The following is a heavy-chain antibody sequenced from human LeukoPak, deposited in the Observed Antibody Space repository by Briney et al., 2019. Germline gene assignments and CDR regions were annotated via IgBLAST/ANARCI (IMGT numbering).Heavy chain of an antibody. V-gene: IGHV5-51*01. CDR1: GYSFTSYW. D-gene: IGHD2-2*01. CDR2: IYPGDSDT. Sequence: GESLKLSCKASGYSFTSYWIGWVRQMPEKGLERMGIIYPGDSDTRYSPSFQGQVTISADKSISTAYLQWSSLKASDTAMYYCAGYCSSTSCYGDDAFDIWGQGTMVTVSS. CDR3: AGYCSSTSCYGDDAFDI. J-gene: IGHJ3*02.